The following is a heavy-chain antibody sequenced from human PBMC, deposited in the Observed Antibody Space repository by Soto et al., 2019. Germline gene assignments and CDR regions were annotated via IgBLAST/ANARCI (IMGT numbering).Heavy chain of an antibody. V-gene: IGHV3-23*01. CDR2: ISGSGGST. D-gene: IGHD5-12*01. Sequence: GSLRLSCXASGFTFSSYAMSWVRQAPGKGLEWVSAISGSGGSTYYADSVKGRFTISRDNSKNTLYLQMNSLRAEDTAVYYCANALIPSTTAPSVSGYDAYYYYGMDVWGQGTTVTVSS. CDR3: ANALIPSTTAPSVSGYDAYYYYGMDV. J-gene: IGHJ6*02. CDR1: GFTFSSYA.